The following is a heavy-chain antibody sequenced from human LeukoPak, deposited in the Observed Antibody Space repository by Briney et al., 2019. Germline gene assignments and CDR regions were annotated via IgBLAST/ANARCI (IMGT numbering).Heavy chain of an antibody. CDR2: IYYSGST. D-gene: IGHD6-19*01. CDR3: ARRRGNTSGFQGYYFDY. CDR1: GGSISGYY. Sequence: SETLSLTCTVSGGSISGYYWSWIRQPPGKGLEWIGYIYYSGSTYYNPSLKSRLTISVDTSKNQFSLKLSSVTAADTAVYYCARRRGNTSGFQGYYFDYWGQGTLVTVSS. J-gene: IGHJ4*02. V-gene: IGHV4-59*06.